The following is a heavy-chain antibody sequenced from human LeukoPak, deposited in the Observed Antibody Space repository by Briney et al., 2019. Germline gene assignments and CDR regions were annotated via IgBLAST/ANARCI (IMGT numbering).Heavy chain of an antibody. V-gene: IGHV4-39*01. Sequence: SETLSLTCTVSGGSISSSSYYWGWIRQPPGKGLEWIGSIYYGGSTYYNPSLKSRVTISVDTSKNQFSLKLSSVTAADTAVYYCARHYDSSGYQYWYFDLWGRGTLVTVSS. CDR1: GGSISSSSYY. D-gene: IGHD3-22*01. CDR3: ARHYDSSGYQYWYFDL. CDR2: IYYGGST. J-gene: IGHJ2*01.